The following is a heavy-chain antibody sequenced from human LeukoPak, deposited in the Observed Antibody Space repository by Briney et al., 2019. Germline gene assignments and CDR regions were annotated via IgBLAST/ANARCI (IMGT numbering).Heavy chain of an antibody. D-gene: IGHD1-26*01. V-gene: IGHV3-21*01. Sequence: PGGSLRLSCAASGFTFSSYSMNWVRQAPGKGLEWVSSISSSSSYIYYADSVKGRFTISRDNAKNSLYLQMSSLRAEDTAVYYCARDGGSYYFDYWGQRTLVTVSS. CDR1: GFTFSSYS. CDR2: ISSSSSYI. J-gene: IGHJ4*02. CDR3: ARDGGSYYFDY.